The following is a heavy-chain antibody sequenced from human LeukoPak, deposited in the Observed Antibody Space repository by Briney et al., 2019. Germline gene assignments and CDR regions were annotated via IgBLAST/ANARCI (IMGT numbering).Heavy chain of an antibody. CDR2: ISYSGST. V-gene: IGHV4-39*07. J-gene: IGHJ4*02. D-gene: IGHD1/OR15-1a*01. CDR3: VRDLEHFDIDY. CDR1: GGSVSSSGYF. Sequence: SETLSLTCTVSGGSVSSSGYFWGWVRQPPGKGLEWIGSISYSGSTSYTPSLKSRVTISVDTSKNQFSPKMSSVTAADTAVYFCVRDLEHFDIDYWGQGALVTVSS.